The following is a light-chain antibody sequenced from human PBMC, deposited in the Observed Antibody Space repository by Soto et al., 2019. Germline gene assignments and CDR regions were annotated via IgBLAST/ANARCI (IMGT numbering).Light chain of an antibody. Sequence: EIVMTQSPATLSVSPGERATLSCRASQSVSSNLAWYQQKPGQAPRLLIYDASNRATGIPARFSGSGSGTDFTLTISSLEPEDFAVYYCKQCSNWPGAFGQGTKVDIK. V-gene: IGKV3-11*01. CDR3: KQCSNWPGA. J-gene: IGKJ1*01. CDR2: DAS. CDR1: QSVSSN.